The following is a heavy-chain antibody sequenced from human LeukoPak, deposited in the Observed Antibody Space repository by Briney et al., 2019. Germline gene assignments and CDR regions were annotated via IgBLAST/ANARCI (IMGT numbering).Heavy chain of an antibody. V-gene: IGHV3-7*01. J-gene: IGHJ4*02. D-gene: IGHD6-13*01. CDR3: ARDRRSSAGSDF. CDR1: GFTFSNYW. Sequence: GGSLRLSCAASGFTFSNYWMSWVRQAPGEGLEWVANINQGGSGKYYLDSVKGRFSISRDDAKNSLFLQMDNLRADDTAVYYCARDRRSSAGSDFWGQGTRVTVSS. CDR2: INQGGSGK.